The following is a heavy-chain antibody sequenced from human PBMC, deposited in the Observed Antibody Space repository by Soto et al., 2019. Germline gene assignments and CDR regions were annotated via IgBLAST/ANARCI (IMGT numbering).Heavy chain of an antibody. CDR1: GFIFRRYE. V-gene: IGHV3-48*03. CDR2: ISNSGTTI. J-gene: IGHJ4*02. Sequence: GGSLRLSCVDPGFIFRRYEMNWVRQAPGKGLEWVSYISNSGTTIYYADSVKGRFTISRDNAKNSLYLQMNSLRAEDTAIYYCATGSYYDYWGQGALVTVSS. CDR3: ATGSYYDY. D-gene: IGHD7-27*01.